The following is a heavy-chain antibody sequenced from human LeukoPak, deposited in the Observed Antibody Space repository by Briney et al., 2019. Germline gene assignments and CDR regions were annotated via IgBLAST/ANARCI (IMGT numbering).Heavy chain of an antibody. V-gene: IGHV3-30*04. J-gene: IGHJ4*02. CDR1: GFTFHNYA. Sequence: GGSLRLSCAASGFTFHNYAMNWLRQTPDRGLEWLAAISVDGSATNYADSVKGRFTISRGNSKDTLFLQMNSLRLEDSAVYYCARDFGYWGQGILVTVSS. CDR2: ISVDGSAT. CDR3: ARDFGY.